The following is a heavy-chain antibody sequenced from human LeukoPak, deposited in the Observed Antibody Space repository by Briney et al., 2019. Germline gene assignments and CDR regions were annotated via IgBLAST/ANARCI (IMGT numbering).Heavy chain of an antibody. CDR1: GGSISNYY. Sequence: PSETLSLTSTVSGGSISNYYWSWIRQPPGKGLEWIGYIYYSGSTNYNPSLRSRVTISMDTSKNQFSLKLSSVTAADTAVYYCATERDYGDFILWGQGTLVTVSS. V-gene: IGHV4-59*01. D-gene: IGHD4-17*01. CDR3: ATERDYGDFIL. J-gene: IGHJ4*02. CDR2: IYYSGST.